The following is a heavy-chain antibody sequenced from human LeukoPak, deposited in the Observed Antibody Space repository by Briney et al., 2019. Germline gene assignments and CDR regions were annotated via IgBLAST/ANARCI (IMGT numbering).Heavy chain of an antibody. CDR2: ISGSGGST. D-gene: IGHD5-18*01. CDR3: ARDHTANDAFDI. V-gene: IGHV3-23*01. Sequence: GGSLRLSCAASGFTFSSYAMSWVRQAPGKGLEWVSAISGSGGSTYYADSVKGRFTISRDNSTNTLYLQMNSLRAEDTALYYCARDHTANDAFDIWGQGTMVTVSS. CDR1: GFTFSSYA. J-gene: IGHJ3*02.